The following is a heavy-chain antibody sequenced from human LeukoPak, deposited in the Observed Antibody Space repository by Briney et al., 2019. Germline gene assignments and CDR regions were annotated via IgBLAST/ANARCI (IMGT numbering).Heavy chain of an antibody. J-gene: IGHJ1*01. CDR2: IYYSGST. D-gene: IGHD3-10*01. CDR3: ARWGWLSSGSSQYFQH. Sequence: KPSETLSLTCTVSGGSISSYYWSWIRQPPGKGLEWIGYIYYSGSTNYTPSLKSRVTISVHTSKNQFSLKLSSVTAADTAVYYCARWGWLSSGSSQYFQHWGQGTLVTVSS. V-gene: IGHV4-59*01. CDR1: GGSISSYY.